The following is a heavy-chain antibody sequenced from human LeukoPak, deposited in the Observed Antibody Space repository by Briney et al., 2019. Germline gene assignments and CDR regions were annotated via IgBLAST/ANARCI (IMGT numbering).Heavy chain of an antibody. CDR1: GGSFSGYY. CDR3: ASSSSWYTADLDY. CDR2: INHSGST. Sequence: PSETLSLTCAVYGGSFSGYYWSWIRQPPGKGLEWIGEINHSGSTIYNPSLKSRVTISVDTSKNQFSLKLSSVTAADTAVYYCASSSSWYTADLDYWGQGTLVTVSS. V-gene: IGHV4-34*01. D-gene: IGHD6-13*01. J-gene: IGHJ4*02.